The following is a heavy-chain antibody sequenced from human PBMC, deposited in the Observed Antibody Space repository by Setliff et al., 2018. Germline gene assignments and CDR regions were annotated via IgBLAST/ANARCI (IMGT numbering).Heavy chain of an antibody. D-gene: IGHD3-9*01. CDR2: INHSGST. J-gene: IGHJ3*02. CDR1: GGSFSTYY. V-gene: IGHV4-34*01. CDR3: ARQGRPKYDILTGFAYGDAFDI. Sequence: SETLSLTCAVYGGSFSTYYWIWIRQPPGKGLEWIGEINHSGSTNYNPSLKSRVTISVDTSKNQFSLKLSSVTAADTAMYYCARQGRPKYDILTGFAYGDAFDIWGQGTMVTVSS.